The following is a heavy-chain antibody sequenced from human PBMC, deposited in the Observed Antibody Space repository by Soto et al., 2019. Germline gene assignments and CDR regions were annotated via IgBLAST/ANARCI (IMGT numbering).Heavy chain of an antibody. CDR1: GVSFSSYY. D-gene: IGHD1-26*01. V-gene: IGHV4-59*12. CDR3: ARGRSGRFDY. Sequence: SETLSLTCTVSGVSFSSYYWSWIRQPPGKGLEWIGYISNSGSTNYNPSLKSRVTISVGTSRNQVSLKLSSVTGADTAIYYCARGRSGRFDYWGQGTLVTVSS. J-gene: IGHJ4*02. CDR2: ISNSGST.